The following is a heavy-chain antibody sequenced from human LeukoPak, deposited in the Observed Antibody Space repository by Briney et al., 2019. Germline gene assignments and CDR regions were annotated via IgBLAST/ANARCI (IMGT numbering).Heavy chain of an antibody. Sequence: GGSLRLSCAASVFPYSTYGMHWVRQAPGKGLVWVAFIRYDASDKYYADSVKGRFTIYRDNSKNTLYLQMSSLRGEDTAVYYCSKDREQERRAFDIWGQGTMVTVSS. CDR2: IRYDASDK. J-gene: IGHJ3*02. CDR3: SKDREQERRAFDI. D-gene: IGHD1-1*01. CDR1: VFPYSTYG. V-gene: IGHV3-30*02.